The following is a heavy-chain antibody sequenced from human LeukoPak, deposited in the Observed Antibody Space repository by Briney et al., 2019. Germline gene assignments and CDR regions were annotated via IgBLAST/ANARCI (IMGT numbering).Heavy chain of an antibody. CDR3: ARVGDSSGYPFDY. J-gene: IGHJ4*02. V-gene: IGHV1-2*02. D-gene: IGHD3-22*01. Sequence: ASVKVSCKASGYTFTGYYMHWVRQAPGQGLEGMGWVNPNSGGTNYAQKFQGRVTMTRDTSISTAYMELSRLRSDDTAVYYCARVGDSSGYPFDYWGQGTLVTVSS. CDR2: VNPNSGGT. CDR1: GYTFTGYY.